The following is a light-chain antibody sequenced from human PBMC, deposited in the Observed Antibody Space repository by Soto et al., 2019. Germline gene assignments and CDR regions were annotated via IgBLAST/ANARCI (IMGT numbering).Light chain of an antibody. J-gene: IGKJ1*01. CDR1: QSVSNR. CDR2: DTF. V-gene: IGKV3-11*01. CDR3: QQRSTWPT. Sequence: EIVLTQSPATLSLSPGERATLSCRASQSVSNRLVWYQQKPGQAPRLLVYDTFNRATGIPTRFSGSVSGPDFSLTISGLEPEDSAVYYCQQRSTWPTFGQGTKVEIK.